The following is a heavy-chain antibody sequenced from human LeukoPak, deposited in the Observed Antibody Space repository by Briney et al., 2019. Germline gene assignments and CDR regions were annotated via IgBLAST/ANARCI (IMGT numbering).Heavy chain of an antibody. V-gene: IGHV3-7*01. CDR2: INKDGSEK. D-gene: IGHD5-24*01. CDR3: TRERDRDPYYFDY. J-gene: IGHJ4*02. Sequence: GGSLRLSCAASGFTFSSYWMSWVRQAPGKGLEWVANINKDGSEKHYVDSVKGRFTISRDNAKNSLYLKMNSLRAEDTAWYYGTRERDRDPYYFDYWGQGTMVTVSS. CDR1: GFTFSSYW.